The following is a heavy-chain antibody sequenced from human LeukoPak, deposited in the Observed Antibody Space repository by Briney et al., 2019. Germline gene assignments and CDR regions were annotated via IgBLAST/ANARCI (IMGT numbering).Heavy chain of an antibody. D-gene: IGHD4-11*01. CDR1: GGSISSYY. CDR3: ARGTVNSYYYYMDV. Sequence: KPSETLSLTCTVSGGSISSYYWSWIRQPPGKGLEWIGYIYYSGSTNYNPSLKSRVTISVDTSKNQFSLKLSSVTAADTAVYYCARGTVNSYYYYMDVWGKGTTVTVSS. J-gene: IGHJ6*03. V-gene: IGHV4-59*01. CDR2: IYYSGST.